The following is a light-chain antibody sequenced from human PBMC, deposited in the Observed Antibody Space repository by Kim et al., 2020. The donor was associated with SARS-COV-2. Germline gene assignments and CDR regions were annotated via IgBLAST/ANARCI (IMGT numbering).Light chain of an antibody. CDR1: QSVLYSSNNKNY. CDR2: WAS. J-gene: IGKJ1*01. V-gene: IGKV4-1*01. Sequence: DIVMTQSPDSLAVSLGERATINCKSSQSVLYSSNNKNYLAWYQQKPGQPPKLLIYWASTRESGVPDRFSGSGSGTDFTLTISSLQAEDVAVYYCQQHCAIPLTFGQGTKVEIK. CDR3: QQHCAIPLT.